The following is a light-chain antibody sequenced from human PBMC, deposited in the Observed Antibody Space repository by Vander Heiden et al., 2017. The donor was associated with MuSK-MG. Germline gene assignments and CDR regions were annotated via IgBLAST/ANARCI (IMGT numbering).Light chain of an antibody. CDR2: LGS. Sequence: DIVMTQSPLSLPVTPGEPASISCRSSQSLLHSNGYNYLDWYLQKPGQSPQLLIYLGSNRDSGVPDRFSGSGSGTDLTLKISRVEAEDVGVYYCMQALQSTWTFGQGTKVEIK. CDR1: QSLLHSNGYNY. CDR3: MQALQSTWT. V-gene: IGKV2-28*01. J-gene: IGKJ1*01.